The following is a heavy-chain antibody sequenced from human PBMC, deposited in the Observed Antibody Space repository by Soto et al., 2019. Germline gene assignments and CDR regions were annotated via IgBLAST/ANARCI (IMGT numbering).Heavy chain of an antibody. V-gene: IGHV3-23*04. CDR1: GFTFDDYA. D-gene: IGHD4-17*01. Sequence: EVQLVESGGGLVQPGRSLRLSCAASGFTFDDYAMHWVRQAPGKGLEWVSAISGSGGSTYYADSVKGRFTISRDNSKNTLYLQMNSLRAEDTAVYYCAKDRGYGDYYFDYWGQGTLVTVSS. CDR2: ISGSGGST. J-gene: IGHJ4*02. CDR3: AKDRGYGDYYFDY.